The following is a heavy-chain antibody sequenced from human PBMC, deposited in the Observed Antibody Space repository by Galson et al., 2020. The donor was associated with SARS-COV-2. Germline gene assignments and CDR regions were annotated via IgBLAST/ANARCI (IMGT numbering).Heavy chain of an antibody. D-gene: IGHD1-26*01. CDR1: GFTFRSHW. V-gene: IGHV3-7*01. CDR2: IKEDGSEK. CDR3: ARDGGRGWDFEF. Sequence: QLGESLKISCAASGFTFRSHWMTWVRQAPGKGLEWVANIKEDGSEKYYVDSVKGRFAISRDNAENSLYLQMDSLRAEDTAVYYCARDGGRGWDFEFWGQGTLVTVSS. J-gene: IGHJ4*02.